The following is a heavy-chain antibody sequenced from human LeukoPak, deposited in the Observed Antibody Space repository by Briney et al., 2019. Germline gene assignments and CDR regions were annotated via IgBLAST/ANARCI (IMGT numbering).Heavy chain of an antibody. CDR2: IIPILGIA. Sequence: ASVKVSCKASGGTFSSYAISWVRQAPGQGLEWMGRIIPILGIANYAQKFQGRVTITADKSTSTAYMELSSLRSEDTAVYYCASDPVVTAIPEWFDPWGQGTLVTVSS. CDR1: GGTFSSYA. CDR3: ASDPVVTAIPEWFDP. D-gene: IGHD2-21*02. V-gene: IGHV1-69*04. J-gene: IGHJ5*02.